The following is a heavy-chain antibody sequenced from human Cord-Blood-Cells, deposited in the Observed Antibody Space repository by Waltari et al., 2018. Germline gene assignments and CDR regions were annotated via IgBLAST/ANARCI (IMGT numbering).Heavy chain of an antibody. Sequence: QVQLVQSGAEVQKPGASVKVSCKASGYTFTRSDLHWMRQAPGQGLEWMGWINPNSGGTNYAQKFQGRVTMTRDTSISTAYMELSRLRSDDTAVYYCARGEYSSSSYVDYWGQGTLVTVSS. V-gene: IGHV1-2*02. CDR1: GYTFTRSD. J-gene: IGHJ4*02. CDR3: ARGEYSSSSYVDY. CDR2: INPNSGGT. D-gene: IGHD6-6*01.